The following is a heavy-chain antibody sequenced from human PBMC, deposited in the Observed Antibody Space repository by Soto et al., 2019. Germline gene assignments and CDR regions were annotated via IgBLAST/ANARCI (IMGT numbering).Heavy chain of an antibody. Sequence: QVQLVQSGAEVKKPGSSVKVSCKASGGTFSSYAFSWVRQAPGQGLEWMGGIIPTFGTANYAQKFQGRVTITADESTSTAYMELSSLRSEDTAVYYCARVRVRFLEWLGSEGWGQGPLVTVSS. CDR1: GGTFSSYA. CDR2: IIPTFGTA. V-gene: IGHV1-69*12. J-gene: IGHJ4*02. CDR3: ARVRVRFLEWLGSEG. D-gene: IGHD3-3*01.